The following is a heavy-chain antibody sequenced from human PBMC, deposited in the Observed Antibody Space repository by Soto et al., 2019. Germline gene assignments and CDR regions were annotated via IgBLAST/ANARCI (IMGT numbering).Heavy chain of an antibody. CDR1: GFTFSSYS. D-gene: IGHD5-12*01. J-gene: IGHJ4*02. CDR2: ISSSNSYI. CDR3: ARDRGRGYSGYDDY. Sequence: GGSLRLSCAASGFTFSSYSMNWVRQAPGKGLEWVSSISSSNSYIYYADSVKGRFTISRDNAKNSLYLQMNSLRAEDTAVYYCARDRGRGYSGYDDYWGQGTLVTVSS. V-gene: IGHV3-21*01.